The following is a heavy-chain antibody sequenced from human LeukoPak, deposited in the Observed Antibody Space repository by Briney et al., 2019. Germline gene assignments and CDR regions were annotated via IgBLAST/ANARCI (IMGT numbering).Heavy chain of an antibody. CDR1: GFTFSSYG. J-gene: IGHJ6*02. Sequence: GRSLRLSCAASGFTFSSYGMHWVRQAPGKGLEWVAVISYDGSNKYYADSVKGRFTISRDNSKNTLYLQMNSLRAEDTAVYYCAKGFICSGGSCYPYGMDVWGQGTTVTVSS. D-gene: IGHD2-15*01. CDR2: ISYDGSNK. CDR3: AKGFICSGGSCYPYGMDV. V-gene: IGHV3-30*18.